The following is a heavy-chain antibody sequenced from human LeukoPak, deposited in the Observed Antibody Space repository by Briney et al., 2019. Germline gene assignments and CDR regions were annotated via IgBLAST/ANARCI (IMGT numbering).Heavy chain of an antibody. J-gene: IGHJ6*03. V-gene: IGHV4-61*02. D-gene: IGHD3-3*01. CDR1: GGSINSGTYY. CDR3: ARESFRSGYYQSSYYHTDV. Sequence: PSEALSLTCTVSGGSINSGTYYWTWIRQPAGRGLEWIGRINTSGSTNYNPSLKSQVTISVDTSKNQVSLKLGSVTAAVTAVYYCARESFRSGYYQSSYYHTDVCGKGTTVTVSS. CDR2: INTSGST.